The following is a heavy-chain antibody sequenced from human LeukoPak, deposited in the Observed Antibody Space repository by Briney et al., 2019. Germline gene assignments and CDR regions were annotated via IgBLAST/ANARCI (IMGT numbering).Heavy chain of an antibody. Sequence: PSETLSLTCTVSGGSISSYYWSWIRQPPGKGLEWIGSIYWSTSYNPSLKSRVTMTVDTSKSQFSLKLSSVTAADTAVYFCARSPHIWFAERGWFDPWGQGTLVTVSS. V-gene: IGHV4-39*07. CDR1: GGSISSYY. D-gene: IGHD3-10*01. J-gene: IGHJ5*02. CDR2: IYWST. CDR3: ARSPHIWFAERGWFDP.